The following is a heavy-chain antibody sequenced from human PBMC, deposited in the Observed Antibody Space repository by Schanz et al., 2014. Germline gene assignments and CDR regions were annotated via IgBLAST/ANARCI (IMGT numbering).Heavy chain of an antibody. D-gene: IGHD4-17*01. Sequence: QVQLVQSGAEVKKPGASVKVSCKASGYTFTSYGINWVRQAPGQGLEWMGRISAYNGNTNYAQKLQGRATITTDTSTSIAFMELTSLRFDAAAVYYCARGYGDSPTDFWGQGTLVTVSS. CDR2: ISAYNGNT. CDR1: GYTFTSYG. V-gene: IGHV1-18*01. J-gene: IGHJ4*02. CDR3: ARGYGDSPTDF.